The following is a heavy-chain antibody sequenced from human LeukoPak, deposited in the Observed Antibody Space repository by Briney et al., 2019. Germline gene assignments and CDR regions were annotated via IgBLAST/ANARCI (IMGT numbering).Heavy chain of an antibody. CDR1: GGSITGYY. D-gene: IGHD3-9*01. J-gene: IGHJ4*02. CDR3: ARGNILTGYCFDY. Sequence: SETLSLTCAVYGGSITGYYWSWIRQTPGRGLEWVGGIHYTGATSYNPSLKSRATISTDTSKNQYSLRLSSVTAADTAVYYCARGNILTGYCFDYWGQGTLVTVSS. CDR2: IHYTGAT. V-gene: IGHV4-34*01.